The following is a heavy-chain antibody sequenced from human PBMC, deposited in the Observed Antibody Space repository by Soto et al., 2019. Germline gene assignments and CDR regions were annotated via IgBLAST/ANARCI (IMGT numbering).Heavy chain of an antibody. D-gene: IGHD1-26*01. Sequence: QVQLVESGGGVVQPGRSLRLSCAASGFTFSSYAMHWVRQAPGKGLEWVAVISYDGSNKYYADSVKGRFTISRDNSNNTLYLQMNSLRAEDTAVYYCASQMGATKRWGAFDIWGQGKMVTVSS. CDR2: ISYDGSNK. V-gene: IGHV3-30-3*01. J-gene: IGHJ3*02. CDR3: ASQMGATKRWGAFDI. CDR1: GFTFSSYA.